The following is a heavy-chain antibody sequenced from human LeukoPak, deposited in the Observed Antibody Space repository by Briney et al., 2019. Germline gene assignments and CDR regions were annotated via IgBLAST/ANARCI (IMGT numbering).Heavy chain of an antibody. D-gene: IGHD2-2*01. CDR1: GFTFSSYG. CDR3: ARDRGAAALDY. V-gene: IGHV3-33*01. Sequence: GGSLRLSCAASGFTFSSYGMHWVRQAPGKGLEWVAVIWYDGSNKYYADSVKGRFTISRDNSKNTLYLQMNSLRAEDTAVYYCARDRGAAALDYWSQGTLVTVSS. CDR2: IWYDGSNK. J-gene: IGHJ4*02.